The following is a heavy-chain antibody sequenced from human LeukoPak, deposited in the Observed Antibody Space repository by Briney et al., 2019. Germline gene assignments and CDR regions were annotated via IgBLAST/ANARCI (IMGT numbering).Heavy chain of an antibody. Sequence: SETLSLTCAVYGGSFSGYYWSWIRQPPGKGLEWIGEINHSGNTNYNPSLKSRVTISVDTSKNQFSLKLSSVTAADTAVYYCARAEVSLDYWGQGTLVTVSS. CDR1: GGSFSGYY. D-gene: IGHD3-16*02. CDR3: ARAEVSLDY. CDR2: INHSGNT. V-gene: IGHV4-34*01. J-gene: IGHJ4*02.